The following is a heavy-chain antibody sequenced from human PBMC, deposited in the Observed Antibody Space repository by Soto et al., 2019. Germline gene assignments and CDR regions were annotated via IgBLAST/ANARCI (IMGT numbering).Heavy chain of an antibody. Sequence: SVKVSCKASGGTFSSYAISWVRQAPGQGLEWMGGIIPIFGTANYAQKFQGRVTITADESTSTAYMELSSLRSEDTAVYYCARVYSYYYDSSGYASDYWGQGTLVTVSS. D-gene: IGHD3-22*01. J-gene: IGHJ4*02. CDR3: ARVYSYYYDSSGYASDY. CDR1: GGTFSSYA. CDR2: IIPIFGTA. V-gene: IGHV1-69*13.